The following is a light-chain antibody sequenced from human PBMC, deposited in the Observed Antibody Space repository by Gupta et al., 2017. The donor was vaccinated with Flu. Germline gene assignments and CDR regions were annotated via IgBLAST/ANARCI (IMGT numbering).Light chain of an antibody. CDR1: QGVRSS. CDR2: GAS. V-gene: IGKV3-20*01. CDR3: QQYGTSPIT. J-gene: IGKJ5*01. Sequence: EIVLTQSPGILSLSPGESATLSCRASQGVRSSLALYQRKPGQAPRLLIYGASSRAHGIPDRFSGSGSGTDFTLTINRVEPEDFAVYFCQQYGTSPITFGQGTRLE.